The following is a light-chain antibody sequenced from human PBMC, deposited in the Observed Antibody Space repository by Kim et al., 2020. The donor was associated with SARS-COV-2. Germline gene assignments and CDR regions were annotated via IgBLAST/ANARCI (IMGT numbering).Light chain of an antibody. J-gene: IGLJ2*01. V-gene: IGLV2-23*02. CDR3: CSYAGSSTFV. CDR1: SSDVGYYNL. CDR2: EVN. Sequence: QSALSQPASVSGSPGQSITISCTGTSSDVGYYNLVSWYQHYPGQAPRLRIFEVNKRPSGVSHRFSGSKSGTTASLTISGLQAEDEAEYFCCSYAGSSTFVFGGGTQLTVL.